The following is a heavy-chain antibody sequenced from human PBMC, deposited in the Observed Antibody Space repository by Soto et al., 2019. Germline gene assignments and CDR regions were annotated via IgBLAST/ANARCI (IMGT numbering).Heavy chain of an antibody. D-gene: IGHD3-3*01. V-gene: IGHV1-46*01. CDR2: INPSGGST. Sequence: QVQLVQSGAEVKKPGASVKVSCKASGYTFTSYYMHWVRQAPGQGLEWMGIINPSGGSTSYAQKFQGRVSMTTDTSTSTVYMELSSLRSEDTAVYYCARAMTIFGEVMRSGYFECWGQGTLVTVSS. J-gene: IGHJ4*02. CDR1: GYTFTSYY. CDR3: ARAMTIFGEVMRSGYFEC.